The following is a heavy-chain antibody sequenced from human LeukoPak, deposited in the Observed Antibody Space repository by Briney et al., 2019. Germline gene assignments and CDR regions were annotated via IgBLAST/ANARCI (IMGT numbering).Heavy chain of an antibody. J-gene: IGHJ4*02. Sequence: PSETLSLTCGVYGGSLSGYSWSWIRQPPGKGLGWIGEVNHRGGTTYNPSLKSRVTISVDTSKNQFSLRLNSVTAADTAVYYCASDGAVAAFDYWGQGTLVTVSS. CDR3: ASDGAVAAFDY. D-gene: IGHD6-19*01. CDR1: GGSLSGYS. V-gene: IGHV4-34*01. CDR2: VNHRGGT.